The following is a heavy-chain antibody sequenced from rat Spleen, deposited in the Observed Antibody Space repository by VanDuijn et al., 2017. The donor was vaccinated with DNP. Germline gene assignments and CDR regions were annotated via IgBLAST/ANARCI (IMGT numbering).Heavy chain of an antibody. CDR1: GHSITSNY. CDR2: ISYSGSS. V-gene: IGHV3-1*01. J-gene: IGHJ2*01. CDR3: ARTSGFDY. D-gene: IGHD1-4*01. Sequence: EVQLQESGPGLVKPSQSLSLTCSVTGHSITSNYWAWIRRFPGNKMEWIGHISYSGSSGYNPSLKSRISITRDTSKNQFFLQLNSVTTEDTATYYCARTSGFDYWGQGVMVTVSS.